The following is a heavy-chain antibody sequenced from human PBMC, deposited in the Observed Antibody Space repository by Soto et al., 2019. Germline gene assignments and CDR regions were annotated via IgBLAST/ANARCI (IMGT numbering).Heavy chain of an antibody. CDR1: GFSFSSHA. CDR3: ARGLTARYYYGMDV. Sequence: EVQLLESGGGLVQPGGSLRLSCAASGFSFSSHAMSWVRQAPGKGLEWVSVISGSADNTYYADSVKGRFTISRDNAKNSLYLQMNSLRAEDTAVYYCARGLTARYYYGMDVWGQGTTVTVSS. J-gene: IGHJ6*02. V-gene: IGHV3-23*01. D-gene: IGHD6-6*01. CDR2: ISGSADNT.